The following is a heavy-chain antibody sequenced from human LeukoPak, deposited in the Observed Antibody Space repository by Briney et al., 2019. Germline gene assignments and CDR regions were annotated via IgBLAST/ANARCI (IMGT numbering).Heavy chain of an antibody. CDR1: GGSFSGYY. CDR2: INHSGST. D-gene: IGHD3-10*01. J-gene: IGHJ4*02. Sequence: SETLSLTCAVYGGSFSGYYWSWIHQPPGKGLEWIGEINHSGSTNYNPSLKSRVTISVDTSKNQFSLKLSSVTAADTAVYYCARHGTPLRYGSGNYYKGAPFDYWGQGTLVTVSS. CDR3: ARHGTPLRYGSGNYYKGAPFDY. V-gene: IGHV4-34*01.